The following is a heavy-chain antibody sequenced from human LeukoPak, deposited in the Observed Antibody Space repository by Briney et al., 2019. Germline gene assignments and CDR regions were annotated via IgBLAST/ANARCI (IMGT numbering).Heavy chain of an antibody. CDR2: IIPIFGTA. D-gene: IGHD6-13*01. CDR3: ARDLTFVTAAAGTYAFDI. CDR1: GGTFSSYA. V-gene: IGHV1-69*01. J-gene: IGHJ3*02. Sequence: SVKVSCKASGGTFSSYAISWVRQAPGQGLEWMGGIIPIFGTANYAQKFQGRVTITADESTSTAYMELSSLRSEDTAVYYCARDLTFVTAAAGTYAFDIWGQGTMVTVSS.